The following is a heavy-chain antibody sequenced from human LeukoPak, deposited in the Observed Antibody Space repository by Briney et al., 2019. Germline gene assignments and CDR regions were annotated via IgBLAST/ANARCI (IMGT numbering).Heavy chain of an antibody. D-gene: IGHD4-17*01. CDR3: ARVSYGDPWTPQYYFDY. CDR1: GYTFTGYD. CDR2: IIPIFGTA. Sequence: GASVKVSCKASGYTFTGYDINWVRQAPGQGLEWMGGIIPIFGTANYAQKFQGRVTITADESTGTAYMELSSLRSEDTAVYYCARVSYGDPWTPQYYFDYWGQGTLVTVSS. V-gene: IGHV1-69*13. J-gene: IGHJ4*02.